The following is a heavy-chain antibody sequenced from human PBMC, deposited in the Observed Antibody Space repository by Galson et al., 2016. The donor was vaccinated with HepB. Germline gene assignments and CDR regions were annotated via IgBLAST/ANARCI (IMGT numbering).Heavy chain of an antibody. CDR1: GFTFSSYW. D-gene: IGHD3-22*01. V-gene: IGHV3-74*01. J-gene: IGHJ3*02. CDR2: INSDGNTP. CDR3: AREGYYYDNSFFRRENAFDI. Sequence: SLRLSCAASGFTFSSYWMHWVRQAPGKGLVWVSRINSDGNTPNYADSVKGRCTISRDNAKSTLFLQMNSLRAEDTAVYYCAREGYYYDNSFFRRENAFDIWGQGTMVTVSS.